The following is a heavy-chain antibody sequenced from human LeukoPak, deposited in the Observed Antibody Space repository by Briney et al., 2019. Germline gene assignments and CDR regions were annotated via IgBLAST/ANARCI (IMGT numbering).Heavy chain of an antibody. CDR1: GASISSASYY. CDR2: IYTTGST. V-gene: IGHV4-61*02. CDR3: ASSRGYSSSLWYYYMDV. J-gene: IGHJ6*03. Sequence: SQTLSLTCTVSGASISSASYYWSWIRQPAGKGLEWIGRIYTTGSTNYNPSLMSRVTVSIDTSKNQFSLRLSSVTAADTGVYYCASSRGYSSSLWYYYMDVWGKGTTVTVSS. D-gene: IGHD6-13*01.